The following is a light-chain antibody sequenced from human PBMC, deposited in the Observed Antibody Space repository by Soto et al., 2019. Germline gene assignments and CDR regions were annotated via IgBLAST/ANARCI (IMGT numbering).Light chain of an antibody. J-gene: IGKJ3*01. CDR2: AAS. CDR1: QSVSRSY. V-gene: IGKV3-20*01. Sequence: EIVLTQSPGPLSLSPGERATLSCRASQSVSRSYLAWYQQKPGQAPRLLIYAASSMGTGIPDRFSGSGSGTDFTLTISRLEPEDFAVYYCQQYGSSIFTFGPGTKVDIK. CDR3: QQYGSSIFT.